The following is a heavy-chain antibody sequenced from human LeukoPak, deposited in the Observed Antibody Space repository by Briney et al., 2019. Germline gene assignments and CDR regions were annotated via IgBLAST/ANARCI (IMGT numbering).Heavy chain of an antibody. Sequence: GGSLRLSCAASGNYWMHWVRQAPGKGLVWVSHINSDGSWTSYADSVKGRFTISKDNAKNTVYLQMNSLRAEDTAVYYCARAAADYYDSSGYYIDYWGQGTLVTVSS. CDR3: ARAAADYYDSSGYYIDY. J-gene: IGHJ4*02. CDR1: GNYW. D-gene: IGHD3-22*01. V-gene: IGHV3-74*01. CDR2: INSDGSWT.